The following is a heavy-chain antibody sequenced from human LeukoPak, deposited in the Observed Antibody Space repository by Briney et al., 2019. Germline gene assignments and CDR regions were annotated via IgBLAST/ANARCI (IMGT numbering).Heavy chain of an antibody. Sequence: SETLSLTCSVSGDSISYFYWSWIRQAAGKGLEWIGRVFSSGSTDYNASLKSRVTMSVDTSKNQLSLKVISVTAADTAVYYCARVTGYGSGSYYFDYWGQGTLVTVSS. CDR3: ARVTGYGSGSYYFDY. CDR1: GDSISYFY. J-gene: IGHJ4*02. CDR2: VFSSGST. V-gene: IGHV4-4*07. D-gene: IGHD3-10*01.